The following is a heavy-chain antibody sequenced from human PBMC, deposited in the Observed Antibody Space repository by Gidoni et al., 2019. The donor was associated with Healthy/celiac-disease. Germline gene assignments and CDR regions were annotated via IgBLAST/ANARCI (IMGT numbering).Heavy chain of an antibody. CDR3: ARHGDTAMVTRNWYFDL. CDR2: IYSSGST. D-gene: IGHD5-18*01. Sequence: QLQLQESGPGLVKPSETLSLTCTVSGGSISSSSYYWGWIRQPPGKGLEWIGSIYSSGSTYYNPSLKSRVTISVDTSKNQFSLKLSSVTAADTAVYYCARHGDTAMVTRNWYFDLWGRGTLVTVSS. V-gene: IGHV4-39*01. CDR1: GGSISSSSYY. J-gene: IGHJ2*01.